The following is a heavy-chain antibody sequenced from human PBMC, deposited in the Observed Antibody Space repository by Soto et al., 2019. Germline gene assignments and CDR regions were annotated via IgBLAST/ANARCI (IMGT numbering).Heavy chain of an antibody. CDR2: INHSGST. CDR3: ARARVYEYSSWYWGRWWFDP. D-gene: IGHD6-13*01. Sequence: SETLSLTCAVYGGSFSGYYWSWIRQPPGKGLEWIGEINHSGSTNYNPSLKSRVTISVDTSKNQFSLKLSSVTAADTAVYYCARARVYEYSSWYWGRWWFDPWGQGTLVTVSS. V-gene: IGHV4-34*01. CDR1: GGSFSGYY. J-gene: IGHJ5*02.